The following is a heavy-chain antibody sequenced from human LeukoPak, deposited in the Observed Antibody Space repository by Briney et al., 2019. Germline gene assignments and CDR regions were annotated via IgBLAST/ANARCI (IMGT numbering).Heavy chain of an antibody. CDR3: ARGPLHTYYYGSGSYYNNAFDI. Sequence: SETLSLTCTVSGVSVSSGSYYWRWIRQPPGKGLEWIGYIYYSGSTNYNPSLKSRVTISVDTSKNQFSLKLSSVTAADTAVYYCARGPLHTYYYGSGSYYNNAFDIWGQGTMVTVSS. CDR2: IYYSGST. V-gene: IGHV4-61*01. D-gene: IGHD3-10*01. CDR1: GVSVSSGSYY. J-gene: IGHJ3*02.